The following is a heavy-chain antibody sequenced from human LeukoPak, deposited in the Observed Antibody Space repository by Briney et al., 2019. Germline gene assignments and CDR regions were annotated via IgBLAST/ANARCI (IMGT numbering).Heavy chain of an antibody. V-gene: IGHV3-23*01. CDR3: AKGFGDTTFGVVTANDY. Sequence: PGGSLRLSCAASGFTFSRYAMTWVRQATGKGLEWVSTISGVGDRTYFADSVKGRFTVSRDNSKSTLYLQMNRLRAEDTAVYYCAKGFGDTTFGVVTANDYWGQGILVILSS. CDR1: GFTFSRYA. J-gene: IGHJ4*02. D-gene: IGHD3-3*01. CDR2: ISGVGDRT.